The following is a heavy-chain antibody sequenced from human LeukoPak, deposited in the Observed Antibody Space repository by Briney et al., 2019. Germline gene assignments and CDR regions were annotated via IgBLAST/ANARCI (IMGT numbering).Heavy chain of an antibody. CDR1: GGTFSSYA. Sequence: VASVKVSCKASGGTFSSYAISWVRQAPGQGLEWMGGIIPIFGTANYAQKFQGRVTITADKSTSTAYMELSSLRSEDTAVYYCASGSGRPDYYYYYMDVWGKGTTVTVSS. CDR2: IIPIFGTA. CDR3: ASGSGRPDYYYYYMDV. J-gene: IGHJ6*03. V-gene: IGHV1-69*06. D-gene: IGHD3-10*01.